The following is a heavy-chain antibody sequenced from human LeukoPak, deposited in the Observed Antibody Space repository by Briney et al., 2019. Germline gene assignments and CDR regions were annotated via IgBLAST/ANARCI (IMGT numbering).Heavy chain of an antibody. D-gene: IGHD6-13*01. J-gene: IGHJ5*02. CDR1: GGSISSYY. CDR2: IYTSGST. Sequence: SETLSLTCTVSGGSISSYYWSWIRQPAGKGLEWIGRIYTSGSTNYNPSLKSRVTMSVDTSKNQFSLKLSSVTAADTAVYYCARDHSSSFDVGWFDPWGQGTLVTVSS. V-gene: IGHV4-4*07. CDR3: ARDHSSSFDVGWFDP.